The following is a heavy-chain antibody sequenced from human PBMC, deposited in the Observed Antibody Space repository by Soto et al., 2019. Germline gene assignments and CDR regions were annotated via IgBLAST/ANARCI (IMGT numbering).Heavy chain of an antibody. CDR3: ASDLVGASDSYGLDV. J-gene: IGHJ6*02. V-gene: IGHV3-33*01. CDR2: IWHDGNNK. CDR1: GFTFSNYG. D-gene: IGHD1-26*01. Sequence: GGSLRLSCAASGFTFSNYGMHWVYQAPGKGLEWVAIIWHDGNNKYYADSVRGRFIISRDNSKNRLYLQMNSLRAEDTAVYYCASDLVGASDSYGLDVWGQGTPVTVSS.